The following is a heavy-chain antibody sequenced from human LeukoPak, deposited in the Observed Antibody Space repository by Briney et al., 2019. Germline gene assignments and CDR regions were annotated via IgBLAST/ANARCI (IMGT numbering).Heavy chain of an antibody. CDR1: GYTFTSYD. J-gene: IGHJ5*02. CDR3: ARDNSVGDNAWWFDP. V-gene: IGHV1-46*01. D-gene: IGHD1-26*01. CDR2: INPTGGST. Sequence: ASVKVSCKASGYTFTSYDINWVRQATGQGLEWMGLINPTGGSTGYAQKFQGRVTMTRDMSTSTDYMELSSLRSEGTAIYYCARDNSVGDNAWWFDPWGQGTLVTVSS.